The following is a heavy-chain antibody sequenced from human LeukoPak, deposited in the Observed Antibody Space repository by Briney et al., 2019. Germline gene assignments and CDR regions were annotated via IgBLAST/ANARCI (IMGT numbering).Heavy chain of an antibody. Sequence: SETLSLTCTVSGGSISSYYWNWIRQPPGKGLEWIGYIYYSGNTNYNPSLKSRLTILVGTSKNQFSLKLSSVTAADTAVYYCARSWGAAPDYWGQGTLVTVSS. J-gene: IGHJ4*02. CDR3: ARSWGAAPDY. D-gene: IGHD1-26*01. CDR1: GGSISSYY. CDR2: IYYSGNT. V-gene: IGHV4-59*08.